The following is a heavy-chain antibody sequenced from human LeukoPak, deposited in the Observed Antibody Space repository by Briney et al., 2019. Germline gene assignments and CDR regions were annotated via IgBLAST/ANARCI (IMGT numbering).Heavy chain of an antibody. CDR3: ARAVVVAATLRGMDV. J-gene: IGHJ6*04. Sequence: SVKVSCKVSGGTISSYAISWVRQAPGQGLEWMGGIIPIFGTANYAQKFQGRVTITADESTSTAYMELSSLRSEDTAVYYCARAVVVAATLRGMDVWGKGTTVTVSS. V-gene: IGHV1-69*01. CDR2: IIPIFGTA. D-gene: IGHD2-15*01. CDR1: GGTISSYA.